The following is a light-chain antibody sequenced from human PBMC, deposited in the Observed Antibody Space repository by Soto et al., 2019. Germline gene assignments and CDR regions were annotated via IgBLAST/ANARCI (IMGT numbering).Light chain of an antibody. V-gene: IGKV1-9*01. CDR1: QGISSY. CDR2: AAS. Sequence: DIQLTQSPSFLSASVGDRVIITCRASQGISSYLAWYQQKPGKAPKLLIYAASTLQSGVPSRFSGSGSGTEFTLTISSLQPEDFATYYCQQLNSYPRGTFGQGTKVEIK. J-gene: IGKJ1*01. CDR3: QQLNSYPRGT.